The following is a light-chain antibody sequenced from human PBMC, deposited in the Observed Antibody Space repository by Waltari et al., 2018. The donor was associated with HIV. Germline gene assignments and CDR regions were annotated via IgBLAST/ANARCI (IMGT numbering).Light chain of an antibody. J-gene: IGLJ2*01. CDR3: WLYMGSALV. V-gene: IGLV8-61*01. CDR2: NTN. Sequence: QTVVTQEPSFSVSPGGTVTLTCGLTSGSASTEYSPTWYHQIPVPAPRTLIYNTNTQASGVSVRFSCSSLGNKAAITITGAQADDESHCYCWLYMGSALVFGGGTRLTVL. CDR1: SGSASTEYS.